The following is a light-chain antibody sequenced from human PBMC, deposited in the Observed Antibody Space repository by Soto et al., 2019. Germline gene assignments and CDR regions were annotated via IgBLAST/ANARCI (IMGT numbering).Light chain of an antibody. Sequence: QSVLTQPPSASGTPGQRVTISCSGSDSNIGSNSVNWYQQYPGKAPKLMIYEGSKRPSGVSNRFSGSKSGNTASLTISGLQAEDEAEYYCCSYAGSSTLIFGGGTKLTVL. CDR2: EGS. CDR3: CSYAGSSTLI. J-gene: IGLJ2*01. V-gene: IGLV2-23*01. CDR1: DSNIGSNS.